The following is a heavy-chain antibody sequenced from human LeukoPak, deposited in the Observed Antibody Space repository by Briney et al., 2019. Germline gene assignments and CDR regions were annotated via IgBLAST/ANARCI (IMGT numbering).Heavy chain of an antibody. CDR3: ATVQGYDILTGYYLYYFDY. CDR1: GYTLTELS. Sequence: ASVKVSCKVSGYTLTELSMHWVRQAPGKGLEWMGGFDPEDGETIYAQKLQGRVTMTEDTSTDTAYMELSSLRSEDTAVYYCATVQGYDILTGYYLYYFDYWGQGTLVTVSS. CDR2: FDPEDGET. D-gene: IGHD3-9*01. J-gene: IGHJ4*02. V-gene: IGHV1-24*01.